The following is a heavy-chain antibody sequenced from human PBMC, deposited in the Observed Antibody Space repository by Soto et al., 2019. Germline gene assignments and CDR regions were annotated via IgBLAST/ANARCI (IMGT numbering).Heavy chain of an antibody. CDR3: ARASSGATYAHFDY. CDR2: INPSGGST. D-gene: IGHD6-25*01. Sequence: GASVKVSCKASVYTFTTYYRHWVRQAPGQGLEWMGIINPSGGSTSYAQKFQDRVTMTRDTSTSTVYMALSSLRSEDTAVYYCARASSGATYAHFDYWGQGTLVTVSS. J-gene: IGHJ4*02. V-gene: IGHV1-46*01. CDR1: VYTFTTYY.